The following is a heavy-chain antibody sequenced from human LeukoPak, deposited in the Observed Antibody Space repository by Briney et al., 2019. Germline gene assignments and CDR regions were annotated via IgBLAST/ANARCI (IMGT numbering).Heavy chain of an antibody. CDR2: ISYEGSNK. Sequence: RQAPGXGLEWVAVISYEGSNKYYADSVKGRFTISRDNSKNTLYLQMNSLRAEDTAVYYCARAFGPCYFDYWGQGTLVTVSS. J-gene: IGHJ4*02. V-gene: IGHV3-30-3*01. CDR3: ARAFGPCYFDY. D-gene: IGHD3-16*01.